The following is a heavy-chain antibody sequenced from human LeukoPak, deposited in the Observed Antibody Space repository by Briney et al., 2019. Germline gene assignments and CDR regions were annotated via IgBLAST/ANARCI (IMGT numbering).Heavy chain of an antibody. D-gene: IGHD2/OR15-2a*01. V-gene: IGHV3-74*01. CDR3: ATAGYYRFDS. J-gene: IGHJ4*02. CDR1: GSAFSTSW. Sequence: GGSLRLSCAASGSAFSTSWMHWVRQTPGKGLVWVSRMNSDGSTINYADSVKGRFTISRDNARNTLYLQINSLRAEDTAVYYCATAGYYRFDSWGQGTLVTVSS. CDR2: MNSDGSTI.